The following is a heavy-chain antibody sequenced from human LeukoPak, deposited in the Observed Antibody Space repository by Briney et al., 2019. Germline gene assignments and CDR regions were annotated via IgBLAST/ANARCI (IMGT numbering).Heavy chain of an antibody. D-gene: IGHD2-2*01. CDR2: ISYDGSNK. V-gene: IGHV3-30-3*01. Sequence: GGSLRLSCAASGFTFSSYAMHWVRQAPGKGLEWVAVISYDGSNKYYADSVKGRFTISRDNSKNSLYLQMNSLRAEDTAVYYCAREGHFYCSSTSCPGWFDPWGQGTLVTVSS. CDR3: AREGHFYCSSTSCPGWFDP. J-gene: IGHJ5*02. CDR1: GFTFSSYA.